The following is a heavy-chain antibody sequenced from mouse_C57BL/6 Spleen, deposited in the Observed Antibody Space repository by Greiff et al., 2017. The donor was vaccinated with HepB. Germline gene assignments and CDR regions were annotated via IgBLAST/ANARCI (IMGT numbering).Heavy chain of an antibody. CDR3: ARSYSYSYYFDY. CDR2: INPGSGGT. V-gene: IGHV1-54*01. J-gene: IGHJ2*01. Sequence: QVQLKQSGAELVRPGTSVKVSCKASGYAFTNYLIEWVKQRPGQGLEWIGVINPGSGGTNYNEKFKGKATLTADKSSSTAYMQLSSLTSEDSAVYFCARSYSYSYYFDYWGQGTTLTVSS. D-gene: IGHD2-12*01. CDR1: GYAFTNYL.